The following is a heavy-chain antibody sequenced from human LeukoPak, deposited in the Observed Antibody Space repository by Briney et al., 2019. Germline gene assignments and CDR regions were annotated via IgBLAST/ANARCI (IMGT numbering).Heavy chain of an antibody. D-gene: IGHD5-18*01. CDR1: GFTFSSYA. CDR3: ARDIQLWSMVYYYGMDV. Sequence: GGSLRLFCAAPGFTFSSYAMHLVRQAPGKGLEWVAGISYDGSNKYYADSVKGRFTISRDNSKNTLYLQMNSLRAEDTAVYYCARDIQLWSMVYYYGMDVWGQGTTVTVSS. V-gene: IGHV3-30-3*01. CDR2: ISYDGSNK. J-gene: IGHJ6*02.